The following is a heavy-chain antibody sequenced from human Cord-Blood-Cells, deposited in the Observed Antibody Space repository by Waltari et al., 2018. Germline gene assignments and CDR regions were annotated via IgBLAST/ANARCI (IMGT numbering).Heavy chain of an antibody. Sequence: QVQLVQSGAEVKKPGASVKVSCKASGYTFTSYAMHWVRQAPGKRHEWMGWINAGNSNTKDSQKFHGRVTITRDTAASTAYMELSSLRSEDTAVYYCARGFRTTGTTLDYWGQGTLVTVSS. D-gene: IGHD1-1*01. V-gene: IGHV1-3*01. CDR2: INAGNSNT. J-gene: IGHJ4*02. CDR3: ARGFRTTGTTLDY. CDR1: GYTFTSYA.